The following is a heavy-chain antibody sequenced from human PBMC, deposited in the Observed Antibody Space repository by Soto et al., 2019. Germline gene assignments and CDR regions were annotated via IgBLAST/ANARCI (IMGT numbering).Heavy chain of an antibody. J-gene: IGHJ4*02. Sequence: SVKVSCKASGGTFSSYAISWVRQAPGQGLEWMGGIIPIFGTANYAQKFQGRVTITADKSTSTAYMELSSLRSEDTAVYYCARTDYYGSGSSDYWGQGTLVTVSS. CDR3: ARTDYYGSGSSDY. CDR2: IIPIFGTA. CDR1: GGTFSSYA. V-gene: IGHV1-69*06. D-gene: IGHD3-10*01.